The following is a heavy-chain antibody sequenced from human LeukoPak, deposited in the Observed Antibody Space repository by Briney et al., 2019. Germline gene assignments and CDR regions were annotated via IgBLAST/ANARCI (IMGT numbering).Heavy chain of an antibody. D-gene: IGHD4-23*01. V-gene: IGHV3-21*01. CDR1: GFTFSSYS. J-gene: IGHJ3*02. CDR3: ARDSGGKGYDAFDI. Sequence: GGSLRLSCAASGFTFSSYSMNWVRQAPGKGLEWVSSISRSSSYIYYADSVKGRFTISRDNAKNSLYLQMNSLRAEDTAVYYCARDSGGKGYDAFDIWGQGTMVTVSS. CDR2: ISRSSSYI.